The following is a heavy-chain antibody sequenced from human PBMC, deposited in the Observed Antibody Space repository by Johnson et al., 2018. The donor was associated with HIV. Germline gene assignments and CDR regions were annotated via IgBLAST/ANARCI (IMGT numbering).Heavy chain of an antibody. CDR2: IKSKTDGGTT. Sequence: VQLVESGGGLVTPGGSLRLSCAASGFPFSNAWMSWVRQAPGKGLEWVGRIKSKTDGGTTDYAAPVKGRFTISRDDSKNTLYLQMNSLKTEDTAVYYCTTKTTVVTLGFDIWGQGTMVTVSS. V-gene: IGHV3-15*01. CDR3: TTKTTVVTLGFDI. J-gene: IGHJ3*02. CDR1: GFPFSNAW. D-gene: IGHD4-23*01.